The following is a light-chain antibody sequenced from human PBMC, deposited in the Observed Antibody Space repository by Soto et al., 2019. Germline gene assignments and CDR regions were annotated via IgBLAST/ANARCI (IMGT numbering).Light chain of an antibody. CDR1: QSVSDK. CDR3: QQYSTWPIT. J-gene: IGKJ5*01. CDR2: SGS. Sequence: ERVMTQSPATLSVSPGERATLSCRASQSVSDKLAWYQQKPGQAPRLLIHSGSARAAGVPVRFSGSGSGTDFSLSISSLQSEDFAIYFCQQYSTWPITFGQGTRLEIK. V-gene: IGKV3-15*01.